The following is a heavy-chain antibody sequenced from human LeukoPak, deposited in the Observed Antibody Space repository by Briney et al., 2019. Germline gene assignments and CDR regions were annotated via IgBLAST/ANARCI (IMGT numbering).Heavy chain of an antibody. V-gene: IGHV3-23*01. CDR2: ITTGDGNT. CDR3: AKDPYSVTYNPPYYFDY. J-gene: IGHJ4*02. CDR1: GFTFSSYT. Sequence: GGSLRLSCTASGFTFSSYTMTWVRQAPGKGLKWVSTITTGDGNTYYADSVKGRFTISRDNSKNTMYLEVNSLRAEDTAVYYCAKDPYSVTYNPPYYFDYWGQGTLVTVSS. D-gene: IGHD1-26*01.